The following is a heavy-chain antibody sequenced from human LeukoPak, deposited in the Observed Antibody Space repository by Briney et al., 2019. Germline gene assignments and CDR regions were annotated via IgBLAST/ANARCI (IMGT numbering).Heavy chain of an antibody. CDR3: ARGSSSGWYLNWFGP. D-gene: IGHD6-19*01. V-gene: IGHV4-59*01. J-gene: IGHJ5*02. CDR2: IYYSGST. CDR1: GGSMNTYH. Sequence: SETLSLTCIVSGGSMNTYHWNWIRQPPGKGLEWIGYIYYSGSTNYNPSLKRRVTMSVDTSKNQFSLKLSSVTAADTAVYYCARGSSSGWYLNWFGPWGQGTLVTVSS.